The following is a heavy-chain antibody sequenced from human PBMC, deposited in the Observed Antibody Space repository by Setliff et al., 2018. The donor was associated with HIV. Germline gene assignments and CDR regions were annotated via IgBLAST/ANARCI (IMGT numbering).Heavy chain of an antibody. D-gene: IGHD2-21*02. CDR3: VRWYYCVSGACYRADY. V-gene: IGHV4-34*01. J-gene: IGHJ4*02. Sequence: KTSETLSLTCSVCGTSFSDHYWSWVRQTPGKGLEWIGEMNQSGTTNYNPSLKSRVTMSIDTSERQFSLKLTSVTAADTAVYYCVRWYYCVSGACYRADYWGQGTMVTVSS. CDR1: GTSFSDHY. CDR2: MNQSGTT.